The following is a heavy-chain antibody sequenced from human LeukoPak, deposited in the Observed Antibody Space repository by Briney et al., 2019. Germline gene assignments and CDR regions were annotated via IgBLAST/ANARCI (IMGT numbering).Heavy chain of an antibody. Sequence: PSETLSLICTVSGGSISSYYWSWIRQPAGKGLEWIGRIYTSGSTNYNPSLKSRVTMSVDTSKNQFSLKLSSVTAADTAVYYCALYSSSSGFDYWGQGTPVTVSS. V-gene: IGHV4-4*07. J-gene: IGHJ4*02. CDR3: ALYSSSSGFDY. CDR2: IYTSGST. CDR1: GGSISSYY. D-gene: IGHD6-6*01.